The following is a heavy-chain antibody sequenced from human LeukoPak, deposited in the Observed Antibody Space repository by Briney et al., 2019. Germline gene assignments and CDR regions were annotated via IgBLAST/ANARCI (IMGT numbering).Heavy chain of an antibody. CDR1: GYTFTDYY. CDR2: INPNSGDT. V-gene: IGHV1-2*02. Sequence: ASVKVSCKASGYTFTDYYMHWVRQAPGQGLEWMGWINPNSGDTNYAPKFQGRVTMTRDTSINTAYLDLTSLRSDDTAVYYCVRGFDPWGQGTLVIVSS. J-gene: IGHJ5*02. CDR3: VRGFDP.